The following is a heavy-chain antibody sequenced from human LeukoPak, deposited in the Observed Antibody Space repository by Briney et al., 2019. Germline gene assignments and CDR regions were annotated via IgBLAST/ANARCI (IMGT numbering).Heavy chain of an antibody. CDR2: IKSKTDGGTT. CDR1: GFTFSNAW. Sequence: GGSLRLSCAASGFTFSNAWMSWVRQAPGKGLEWVGRIKSKTDGGTTDYAAPVKGIFTISRDDSKNTLYLQMNSLKTEDTAVYYCTTELIYGSGSYYKGDYWGQGTLVTVSS. D-gene: IGHD3-10*01. CDR3: TTELIYGSGSYYKGDY. J-gene: IGHJ4*02. V-gene: IGHV3-15*01.